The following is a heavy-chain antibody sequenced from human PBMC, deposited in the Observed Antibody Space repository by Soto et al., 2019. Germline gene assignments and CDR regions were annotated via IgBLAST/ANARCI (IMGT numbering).Heavy chain of an antibody. D-gene: IGHD2-2*01. CDR3: AHRGGADILLVPAAMPSWFDP. J-gene: IGHJ5*02. V-gene: IGHV2-5*02. Sequence: QITLKESGPTLVKPTQTLTLTCTFSGFSLSTSGVDVGWIRQPPGKALEWLALIYWDDDKRYSPSLKSRLTITKDTSKNQEVLTMTNMDPVDTATYYCAHRGGADILLVPAAMPSWFDPWGQGTLVTVSS. CDR1: GFSLSTSGVD. CDR2: IYWDDDK.